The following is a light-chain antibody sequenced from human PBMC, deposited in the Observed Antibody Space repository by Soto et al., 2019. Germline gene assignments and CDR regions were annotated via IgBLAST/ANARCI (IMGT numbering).Light chain of an antibody. CDR2: DTS. J-gene: IGKJ4*01. V-gene: IGKV3-11*01. CDR1: QSVNNF. CDR3: QQRSNWPLT. Sequence: EIVLTQSPATLSLSPGERATLSCRASQSVNNFLAWYQQKPGQAPRLLIYDTSNRATGVPARFSGSGSGTDFTLTISTLEPEDFAVYYCQQRSNWPLTFGGGTKVGIK.